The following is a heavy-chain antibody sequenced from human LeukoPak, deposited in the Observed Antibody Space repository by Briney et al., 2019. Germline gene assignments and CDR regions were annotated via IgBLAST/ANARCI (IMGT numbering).Heavy chain of an antibody. J-gene: IGHJ4*02. CDR1: VLTFRRYA. Sequence: GGSLSLSRAASVLTFRRYALTGAPDPPGKGLVGGSGISVSGGSTNYADCAKGRFNISRDNSEDTLYLQMNSLRAEDTAVYYCAKDPNGSGPDFDYWGQGTLVTVSS. CDR2: ISVSGGST. D-gene: IGHD3-10*01. CDR3: AKDPNGSGPDFDY. V-gene: IGHV3-23*01.